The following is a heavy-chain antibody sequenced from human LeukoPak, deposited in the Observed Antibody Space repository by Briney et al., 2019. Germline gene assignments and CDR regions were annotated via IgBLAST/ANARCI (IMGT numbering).Heavy chain of an antibody. CDR2: IWYDGSNK. CDR1: GFTFSSYG. Sequence: GGSLRLSCAASGFTFSSYGMHWVRQAPGKGLEWVAVIWYDGSNKYYADSVKGRFTISRDNSKNTLYLQMNSLRAEDTAVYYCARGRYDYYGSGSYYLPSAFDYWGQGTMVTVSS. CDR3: ARGRYDYYGSGSYYLPSAFDY. V-gene: IGHV3-33*01. D-gene: IGHD3-10*01. J-gene: IGHJ4*02.